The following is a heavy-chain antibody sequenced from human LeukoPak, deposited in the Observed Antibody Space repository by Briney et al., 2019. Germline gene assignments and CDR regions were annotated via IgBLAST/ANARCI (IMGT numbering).Heavy chain of an antibody. J-gene: IGHJ4*02. V-gene: IGHV3-33*01. D-gene: IGHD3-22*01. CDR2: IWYDGSNK. CDR1: GFTFSSYG. CDR3: QLSYYDSSGPSYYFDY. Sequence: GGSLRLSCAASGFTFSSYGMHWVRQAPGKGLEWVAVIWYDGSNKYYADSVKGRFTISRDNSKNTLYPQMNSLRAEDTAVYYCQLSYYDSSGPSYYFDYWGQGTLVTVSS.